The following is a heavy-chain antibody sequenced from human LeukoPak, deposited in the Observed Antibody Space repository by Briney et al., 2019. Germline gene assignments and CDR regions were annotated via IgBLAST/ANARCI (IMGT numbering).Heavy chain of an antibody. CDR2: ISGSGGDT. V-gene: IGHV3-23*01. D-gene: IGHD3-22*01. CDR1: GFTFSSFA. J-gene: IGHJ6*02. Sequence: PGGSLRLSCAASGFTFSSFAMIWVRQAPGKGLEWVSGISGSGGDTYYADSVKGRFTVSRDNSKSTLYLQMTSPRAEDTAVYFCAKVRFDSSGYYYTYYYYGMDVWGQGTTVTVSS. CDR3: AKVRFDSSGYYYTYYYYGMDV.